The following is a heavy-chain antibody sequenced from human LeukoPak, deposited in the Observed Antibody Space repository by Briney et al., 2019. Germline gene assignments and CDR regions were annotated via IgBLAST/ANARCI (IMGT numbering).Heavy chain of an antibody. Sequence: GGSLRLSCAASGFTFSSFAMTWVRQAPEKGLEWVSSISGSGGSTYFADSVQGRFTISRDNSKNTLYLQMNSLRAEDTAVYYCAKYLGSGTSFDDWGQGTLVTVSS. CDR3: AKYLGSGTSFDD. CDR1: GFTFSSFA. D-gene: IGHD3-10*01. J-gene: IGHJ4*02. CDR2: ISGSGGST. V-gene: IGHV3-23*01.